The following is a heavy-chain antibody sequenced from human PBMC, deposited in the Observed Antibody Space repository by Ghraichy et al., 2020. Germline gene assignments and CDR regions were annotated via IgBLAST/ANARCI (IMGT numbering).Heavy chain of an antibody. Sequence: SETLSLTCTVSGGSISSSSYYWGWIRQPPGKGLEWIGSIYYSGSTYYNPSLKSRVTISVDTSKNQFSLKLSSVTAADTAVYYCARHGALGYVWGSYRYDYWGQGTLVTVSS. CDR1: GGSISSSSYY. V-gene: IGHV4-39*01. D-gene: IGHD3-16*02. J-gene: IGHJ4*02. CDR3: ARHGALGYVWGSYRYDY. CDR2: IYYSGST.